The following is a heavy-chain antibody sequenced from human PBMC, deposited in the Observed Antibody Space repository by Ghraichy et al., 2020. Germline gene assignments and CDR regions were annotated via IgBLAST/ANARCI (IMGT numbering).Heavy chain of an antibody. V-gene: IGHV4-59*01. CDR1: GGSISSYY. D-gene: IGHD4-23*01. Sequence: SETLSLTCTVSGGSISSYYWSWIRQPPGKGLEWIGYIYYSGSTNYNPSLKSRVTISVDTSKNQFSLKLSSVTAAATAVYYCARAGVRDYGGNSLAPLSFDYWGQGTLVTVSS. CDR2: IYYSGST. J-gene: IGHJ4*02. CDR3: ARAGVRDYGGNSLAPLSFDY.